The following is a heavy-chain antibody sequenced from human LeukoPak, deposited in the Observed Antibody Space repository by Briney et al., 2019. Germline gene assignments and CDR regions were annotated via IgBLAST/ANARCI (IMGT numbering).Heavy chain of an antibody. CDR1: GGTFSSYA. Sequence: SVKVSCKASGGTFSSYAISWVRQAPGQGLEWMGRIIPILGIANYAQKFQGRVTITADKSTSTAYMELSSLRSEDTAVYYCAREPPTYSSSWEWGYFDYWGQGTLVTVYS. J-gene: IGHJ4*02. V-gene: IGHV1-69*04. CDR2: IIPILGIA. D-gene: IGHD6-13*01. CDR3: AREPPTYSSSWEWGYFDY.